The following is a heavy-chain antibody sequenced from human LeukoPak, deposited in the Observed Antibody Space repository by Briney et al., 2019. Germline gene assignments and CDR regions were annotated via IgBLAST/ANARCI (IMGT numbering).Heavy chain of an antibody. CDR3: ASLFRRGPAAISYFDP. J-gene: IGHJ5*02. Sequence: SETLSLTCTVSGGSISSGGYYWSWIRQHPGKGLEWIGYIYYSGSTYYNPSLKSRFTISVDTSKNQFSLKLSSVTAAQTAVYYCASLFRRGPAAISYFDPWGQGTLVTVSS. CDR2: IYYSGST. D-gene: IGHD2-2*02. CDR1: GGSISSGGYY. V-gene: IGHV4-31*03.